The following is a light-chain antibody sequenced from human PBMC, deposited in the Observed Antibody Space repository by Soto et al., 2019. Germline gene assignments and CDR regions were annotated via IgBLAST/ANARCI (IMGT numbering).Light chain of an antibody. V-gene: IGKV4-1*01. CDR1: QSVLYSSNNKNY. Sequence: DIVMTQSPDSLAVSLGERATINCKSSQSVLYSSNNKNYLAWYQQKPGQAPKLLIYWASTRESGVPDRFSGGGSGTDFTLTISSLQAADVAVYYCEQDFRPWTFGQGTKVEIK. CDR3: EQDFRPWT. CDR2: WAS. J-gene: IGKJ1*01.